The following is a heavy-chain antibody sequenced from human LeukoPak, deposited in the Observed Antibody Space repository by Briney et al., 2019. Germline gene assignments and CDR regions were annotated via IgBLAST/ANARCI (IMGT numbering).Heavy chain of an antibody. CDR3: AREKDIVVVPAAYYYGMDV. CDR2: ISSSSSYI. D-gene: IGHD2-2*01. V-gene: IGHV3-21*01. Sequence: GGSLRLSCAASGFPFSSYSMNWVRQAPGKGLEWVSSISSSSSYIYYADSVKGRFTISGDNAKNSLYLQMNSLRAEDTAVYYCAREKDIVVVPAAYYYGMDVWGQGTTVTVSS. J-gene: IGHJ6*02. CDR1: GFPFSSYS.